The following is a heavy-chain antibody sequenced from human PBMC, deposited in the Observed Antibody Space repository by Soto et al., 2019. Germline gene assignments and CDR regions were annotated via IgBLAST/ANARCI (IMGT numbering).Heavy chain of an antibody. CDR1: GGSISSYY. D-gene: IGHD2-2*01. J-gene: IGHJ4*02. V-gene: IGHV4-59*01. CDR3: ARTARVPDF. CDR2: IYYSGST. Sequence: SETLSLTCTVSGGSISSYYWSWIRQPPGKGLEWIGYIYYSGSTNYNPSLKSRVTISIDTAKNQFSLKLSSVTSADKAIYYCARTARVPDFWGPGILVTVSS.